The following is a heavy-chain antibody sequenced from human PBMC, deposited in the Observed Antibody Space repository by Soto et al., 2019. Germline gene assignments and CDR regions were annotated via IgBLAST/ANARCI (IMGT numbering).Heavy chain of an antibody. Sequence: ASVKVSCKASGYTFTSYYMHWVRQAPGQGLEWMGIINPSGGSTSYAQKFQGRVTITADESTSTAYMELSSLRSEDTAVYYCGVVVTATFDAFDIWGQGTMVNVSS. V-gene: IGHV1-46*01. J-gene: IGHJ3*02. CDR1: GYTFTSYY. CDR2: INPSGGST. CDR3: GVVVTATFDAFDI. D-gene: IGHD2-21*02.